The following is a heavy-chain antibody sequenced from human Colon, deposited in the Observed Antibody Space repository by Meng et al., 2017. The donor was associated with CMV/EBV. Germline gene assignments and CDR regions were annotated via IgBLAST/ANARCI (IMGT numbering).Heavy chain of an antibody. V-gene: IGHV3-66*02. Sequence: GGSLRLSCAASGFSVGNNYMNWVRQAPGKGLEWVSVIYDVGNIYYADSVKGRFFISRDSSKNMLYLQMNSLRPEDTALYYCARGAFSWGQGTQVTVSS. J-gene: IGHJ5*02. D-gene: IGHD2/OR15-2a*01. CDR2: IYDVGNI. CDR3: ARGAFS. CDR1: GFSVGNNY.